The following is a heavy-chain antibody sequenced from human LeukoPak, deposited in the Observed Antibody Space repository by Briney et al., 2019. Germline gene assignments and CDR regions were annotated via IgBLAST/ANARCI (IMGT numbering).Heavy chain of an antibody. CDR1: GGSISSSSYY. D-gene: IGHD6-19*01. V-gene: IGHV4-39*07. CDR2: IYYSGST. CDR3: ASNTQLIAVADVYYYYGMDV. J-gene: IGHJ6*02. Sequence: SETLSLTCTVSGGSISSSSYYWGWIRQPPGKGLEWIGSIYYSGSTYYNPSLKSRVTISVDTSKNQFSLKLSSVTAADTAVYYCASNTQLIAVADVYYYYGMDVWGQGTTVTVSS.